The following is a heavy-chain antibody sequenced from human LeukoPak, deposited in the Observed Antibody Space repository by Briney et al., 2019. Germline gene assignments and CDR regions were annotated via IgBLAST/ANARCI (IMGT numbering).Heavy chain of an antibody. D-gene: IGHD2-2*01. J-gene: IGHJ6*03. CDR1: GGTFSSYA. CDR3: ARASCSSTSCPPDYYYYYMDV. CDR2: IIPIFGTA. Sequence: SVKVSCKASGGTFSSYAISWVRQAPGQGLEWMGGIIPIFGTANYAQKFQGRVTITADESTSTAYTELSSLRSEDTAVYYCARASCSSTSCPPDYYYYYMDVWGKGTTVTVSS. V-gene: IGHV1-69*13.